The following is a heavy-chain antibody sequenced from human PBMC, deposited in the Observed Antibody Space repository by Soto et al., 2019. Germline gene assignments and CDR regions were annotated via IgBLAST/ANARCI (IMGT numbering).Heavy chain of an antibody. V-gene: IGHV3-23*01. D-gene: IGHD6-19*01. J-gene: IGHJ4*02. CDR3: AKAFGDWYPFEK. CDR1: GFTFGSYA. Sequence: QPGGSLRLSCVASGFTFGSYAMSWVRRSPGKGLEWVSTINDSGDLRCYAESVRGRFTISRDNSKNTLYLEVNDLRAEDTARYHCAKAFGDWYPFEKWGLGALVTVSS. CDR2: INDSGDLR.